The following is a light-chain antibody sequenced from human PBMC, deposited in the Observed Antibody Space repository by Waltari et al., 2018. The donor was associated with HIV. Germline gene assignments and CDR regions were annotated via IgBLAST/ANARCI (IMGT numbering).Light chain of an antibody. CDR2: VGTGGIVG. Sequence: QPVLTQPPSAPASLGASVTLTCPLSSGSSHTTGDWYQQRPRQGPRVVMRVGTGGIVGSKGDGIPDRFSVVGSGLNRDLTIKNIQEEDESDYHCGADHGSGSNFVVFGGGTKLTVL. J-gene: IGLJ2*01. V-gene: IGLV9-49*01. CDR3: GADHGSGSNFVV. CDR1: SGSSHTT.